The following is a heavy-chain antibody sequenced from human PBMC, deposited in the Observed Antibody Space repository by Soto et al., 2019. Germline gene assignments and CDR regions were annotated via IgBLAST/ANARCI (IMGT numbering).Heavy chain of an antibody. CDR1: GGSISGTTDS. Sequence: SETLSLTCTVSGGSISGTTDSWIWIRQRPGQGLELIGHIFNTGRTVYNPSLESRVTVSLDKWQNQFSLRVTSVTGADTGLYYCAHEWWPHTQMDVWGQGTTVTVSS. J-gene: IGHJ6*02. CDR2: IFNTGRT. V-gene: IGHV4-39*07. D-gene: IGHD2-15*01. CDR3: AHEWWPHTQMDV.